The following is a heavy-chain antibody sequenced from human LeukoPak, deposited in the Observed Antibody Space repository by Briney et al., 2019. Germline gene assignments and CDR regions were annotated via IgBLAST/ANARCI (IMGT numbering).Heavy chain of an antibody. CDR3: ARHTPTIDDIAVAGTWFDY. CDR2: ISSSGSTI. J-gene: IGHJ4*02. CDR1: GFTFSSYE. Sequence: GGSLRLSCAASGFTFSSYEMNWVRQAPGKGLEWVSYISSSGSTIYYADSVKGRFTISRDNAKNSLYLQMNSLRAEDTAVYYCARHTPTIDDIAVAGTWFDYWGQGTLDTVSS. V-gene: IGHV3-48*03. D-gene: IGHD6-19*01.